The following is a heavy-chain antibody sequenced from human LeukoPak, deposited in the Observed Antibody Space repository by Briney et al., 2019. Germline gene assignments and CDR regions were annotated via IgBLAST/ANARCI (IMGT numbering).Heavy chain of an antibody. Sequence: GGSLRLSRAVSGITLSNYGMSWLRQAPGKGLEWVAGISGSGGSTNYADSVKGRFTISRDNSKNTLHLQMNSLRAEDTAVYYCAKDGIVATLSAHYFDCWGQGTLVTVSS. J-gene: IGHJ4*02. V-gene: IGHV3-23*01. CDR1: GITLSNYG. CDR2: ISGSGGST. CDR3: AKDGIVATLSAHYFDC. D-gene: IGHD5-12*01.